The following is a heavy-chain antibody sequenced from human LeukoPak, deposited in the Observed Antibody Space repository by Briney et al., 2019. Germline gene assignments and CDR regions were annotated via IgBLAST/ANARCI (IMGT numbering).Heavy chain of an antibody. V-gene: IGHV3-23*01. CDR2: ISGSGGST. J-gene: IGHJ5*02. D-gene: IGHD2-2*03. CDR3: AKDGYCSSTSCYGWFDP. CDR1: GFTFSSYA. Sequence: PGGSLRLSCAASGFTFSSYAMSWVRQAPGKGLEWVSAISGSGGSTYYADSVEGRFTISRDNSKNTLYLQMNSLRAEDTAVYYCAKDGYCSSTSCYGWFDPWGQGTLVTVSS.